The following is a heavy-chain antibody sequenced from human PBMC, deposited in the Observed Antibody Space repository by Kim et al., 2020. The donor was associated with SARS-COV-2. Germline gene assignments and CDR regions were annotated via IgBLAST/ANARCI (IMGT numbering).Heavy chain of an antibody. D-gene: IGHD6-13*01. V-gene: IGHV4-39*07. CDR3: ARAYFGSSRLGFDY. J-gene: IGHJ4*02. Sequence: SETLSLTCTVSGGSISSSNYYWGWIRQPPGRGLEWIGTISYSGSTYYNPSLKSRVTISVDTSKNQFSLKLSSVTAADTAVFYCARAYFGSSRLGFDYWGQGTLVTVSS. CDR1: GGSISSSNYY. CDR2: ISYSGST.